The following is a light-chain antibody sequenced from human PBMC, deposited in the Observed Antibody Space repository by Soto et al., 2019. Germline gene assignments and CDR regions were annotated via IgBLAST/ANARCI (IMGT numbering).Light chain of an antibody. CDR2: EVS. CDR3: SSYTSSSTFYV. Sequence: QLVLTQPASVSGSPGQSITISCTGTSSDVGGYNYVSWYQQHPGKAPKLMIYEVSNRPSGVSNRFSGSKSGNTASLTISGLQAEDEADYYCSSYTSSSTFYVFGTGTQLTVL. J-gene: IGLJ1*01. CDR1: SSDVGGYNY. V-gene: IGLV2-14*01.